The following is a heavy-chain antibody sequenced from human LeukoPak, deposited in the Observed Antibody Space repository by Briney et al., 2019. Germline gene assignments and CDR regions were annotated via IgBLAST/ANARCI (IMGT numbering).Heavy chain of an antibody. Sequence: GGSLRLSCAASGFTFSSYEMNWVRQAPGKGLEWVSYISSGGHTMYYADSGKGRFTISRDNAKNSLSLQMNSLRAEDTAVYYCARGRGSSGWGEGTLVTVSS. J-gene: IGHJ4*02. CDR2: ISSGGHTM. CDR1: GFTFSSYE. V-gene: IGHV3-48*03. D-gene: IGHD6-19*01. CDR3: ARGRGSSG.